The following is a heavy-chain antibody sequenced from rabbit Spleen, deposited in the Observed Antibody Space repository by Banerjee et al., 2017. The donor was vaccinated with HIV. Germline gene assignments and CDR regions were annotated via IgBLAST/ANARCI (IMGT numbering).Heavy chain of an antibody. V-gene: IGHV1S45*01. Sequence: QEQLEESGGGLVQPEGSLTLACTASGFSFSSSYYMCWVRQAPGKGLEWIACIDTGFGGATNYANWAKGRFTISKTSSTTVTLQMTSLTAADTATYFCATYVDYDGDFNLWGPGTLVTVS. CDR3: ATYVDYDGDFNL. CDR2: IDTGFGGAT. J-gene: IGHJ4*01. CDR1: GFSFSSSYY. D-gene: IGHD2-1*01.